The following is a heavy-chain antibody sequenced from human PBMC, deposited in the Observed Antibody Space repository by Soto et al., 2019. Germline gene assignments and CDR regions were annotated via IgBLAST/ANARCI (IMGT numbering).Heavy chain of an antibody. CDR3: ARGLGITIFGVVMTYYYMDV. V-gene: IGHV1-8*01. CDR2: MNPNSGNT. D-gene: IGHD3-3*01. Sequence: ASVKVSCKASGYTFTSYDINWVRQATGQGLEWMGWMNPNSGNTGYAQKFQGRVTMTRNTSISTAYMELSSLRSEDTAVYYCARGLGITIFGVVMTYYYMDVWGKGTTVTVSS. J-gene: IGHJ6*03. CDR1: GYTFTSYD.